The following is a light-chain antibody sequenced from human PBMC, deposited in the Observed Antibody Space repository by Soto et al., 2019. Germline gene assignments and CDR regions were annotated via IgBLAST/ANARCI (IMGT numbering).Light chain of an antibody. CDR1: QGINSY. V-gene: IGKV1-9*01. Sequence: DIQLTQSPSFLSASVGDRVTITCRASQGINSYLAWYQQKPGKAPKLLIYAASTLQSGVPSRFSGSRSGTEFTLTISSLQPEDFATYCCQQLNTYPITFGQGTRLEIK. J-gene: IGKJ5*01. CDR3: QQLNTYPIT. CDR2: AAS.